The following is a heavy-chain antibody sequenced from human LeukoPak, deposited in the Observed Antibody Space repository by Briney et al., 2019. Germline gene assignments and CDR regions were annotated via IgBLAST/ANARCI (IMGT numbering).Heavy chain of an antibody. V-gene: IGHV3-74*01. CDR3: VRASRTVYNTFDS. CDR1: KFTFSNHW. D-gene: IGHD1-1*01. CDR2: VSPDGSTT. Sequence: PGGSLRLSCAASKFTFSNHWMHWVRQAPGKGLEWVSRVSPDGSTTLYADSVRGRFTISRDNAKNTLYLQMNSLRAEDTAVYHCVRASRTVYNTFDSWGQGALVTVSS. J-gene: IGHJ4*02.